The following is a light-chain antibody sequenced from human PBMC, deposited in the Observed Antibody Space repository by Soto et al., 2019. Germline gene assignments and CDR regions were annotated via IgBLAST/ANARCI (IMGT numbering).Light chain of an antibody. V-gene: IGKV3-20*01. CDR1: QSVSSSY. J-gene: IGKJ1*01. CDR3: QRYGTSPQT. Sequence: EIVLTQSPGTLSLSPGERATLSCRASQSVSSSYLAWYQQKPGQAPRLLIYGASSRATGIPDRFSGSGSGTDFTLTISSLQSEDFAVYYCQRYGTSPQTFGQGTKVDIK. CDR2: GAS.